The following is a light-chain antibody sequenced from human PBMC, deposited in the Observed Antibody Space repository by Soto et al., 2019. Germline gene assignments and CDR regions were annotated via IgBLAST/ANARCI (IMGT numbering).Light chain of an antibody. Sequence: QSVLTQPPSVSGAPGQRVTISCTGSSSNIGAGYDVHWYQQLPGTAPKLLIYGNSNRPSGVPDRFSGSKYGTSASLAITGLQAEDETDYYCQSYDSSLSGYVVFGGGNKLTVL. CDR1: SSNIGAGYD. J-gene: IGLJ2*01. CDR3: QSYDSSLSGYVV. V-gene: IGLV1-40*01. CDR2: GNS.